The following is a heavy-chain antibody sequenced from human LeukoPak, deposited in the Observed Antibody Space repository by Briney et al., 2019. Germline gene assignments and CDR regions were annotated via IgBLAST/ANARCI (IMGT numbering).Heavy chain of an antibody. CDR2: FYITGDT. D-gene: IGHD3-10*01. Sequence: PGGSLRLSCAASGFTVTSTSTSWVRQAPGRGLEWVSVFYITGDTYYADSVKDRFTVSRDNSKNTLFLQMNSLRVEDTAVYYCTRDGSGSQGFWGQGTLVTVSS. J-gene: IGHJ4*02. CDR3: TRDGSGSQGF. V-gene: IGHV3-66*01. CDR1: GFTVTSTS.